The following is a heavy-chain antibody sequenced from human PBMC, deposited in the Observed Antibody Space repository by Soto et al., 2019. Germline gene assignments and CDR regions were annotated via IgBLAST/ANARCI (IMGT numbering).Heavy chain of an antibody. J-gene: IGHJ5*02. D-gene: IGHD6-13*01. CDR2: ITLNSGNT. CDR1: GYTFTNYD. Sequence: GASVKVSCKASGYTFTNYDISWVRQATGQRLEWMGWITLNSGNTGYAQKFQGRVTMTRNTSLSTAYMELSSLRSEDTAVYYCARGQVGAAAGTAYWFDPWGQGTLVTVSS. CDR3: ARGQVGAAAGTAYWFDP. V-gene: IGHV1-8*01.